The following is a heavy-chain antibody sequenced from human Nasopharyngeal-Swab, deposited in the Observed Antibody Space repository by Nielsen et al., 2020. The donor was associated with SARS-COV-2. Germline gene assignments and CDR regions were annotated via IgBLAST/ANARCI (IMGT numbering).Heavy chain of an antibody. Sequence: GGSLRLSCAASGLTFTNPWMSWVRQAPGKGLEWVANIKQDGRDKYYVDSVKGRFTISRDNAKNSLELQMNSLRVEDMAVYYCGRGGKLGALDIWGQGTMVTVSS. CDR2: IKQDGRDK. D-gene: IGHD3-16*01. CDR3: GRGGKLGALDI. J-gene: IGHJ3*02. CDR1: GLTFTNPW. V-gene: IGHV3-7*01.